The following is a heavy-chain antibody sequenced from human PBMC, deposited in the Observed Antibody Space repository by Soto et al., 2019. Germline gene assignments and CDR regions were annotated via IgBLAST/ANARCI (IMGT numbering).Heavy chain of an antibody. Sequence: QVQLVESGGGVVQPGRSLRLSCAASGFTFSSYAMHWVRQAPGKGLEWVAVISYDGSNKYYADSVKGRFTISRDNSKNTLYLQMNSLRAEDTAVYYCARGGIAAAGSLDYWGQGTLVTVSS. D-gene: IGHD6-13*01. CDR2: ISYDGSNK. J-gene: IGHJ4*02. CDR3: ARGGIAAAGSLDY. CDR1: GFTFSSYA. V-gene: IGHV3-30-3*01.